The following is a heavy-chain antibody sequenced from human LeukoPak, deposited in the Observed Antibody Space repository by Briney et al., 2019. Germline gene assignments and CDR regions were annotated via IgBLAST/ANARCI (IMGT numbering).Heavy chain of an antibody. Sequence: SVRVSCTASRGTFSSSGIGGVRLAPGHGRVWRGGTIPIYGTTFIAQKFQGRVTLSTEESTSTASMEVSRLRSDDPAVYYCARVKRDYVWGSYRYTEDYWGQGTLVTVSS. V-gene: IGHV1-69*05. J-gene: IGHJ4*02. CDR3: ARVKRDYVWGSYRYTEDY. CDR1: RGTFSSSG. D-gene: IGHD3-16*02. CDR2: TIPIYGTT.